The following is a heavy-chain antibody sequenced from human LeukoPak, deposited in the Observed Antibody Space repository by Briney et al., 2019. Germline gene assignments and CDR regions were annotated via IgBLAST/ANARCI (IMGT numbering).Heavy chain of an antibody. J-gene: IGHJ4*02. CDR1: GFIFSSYA. CDR2: ISGSGGST. Sequence: QTGGSLRLSCAASGFIFSSYAMTWVRQAPGKGLEWVSGISGSGGSTYYADSVKGRFTISRDNSKNTLYLQMNSLKAEDTALYYCARRIWFGEGYYFDYWGQGTLVTVPS. V-gene: IGHV3-23*01. D-gene: IGHD3-10*01. CDR3: ARRIWFGEGYYFDY.